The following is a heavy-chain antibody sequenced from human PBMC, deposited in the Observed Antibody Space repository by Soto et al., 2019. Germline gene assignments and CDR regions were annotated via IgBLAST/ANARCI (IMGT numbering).Heavy chain of an antibody. J-gene: IGHJ4*02. CDR1: GFTFSSHV. Sequence: QPGGSLRLSCAASGFTFSSHVMHWVRQAPGKGLEWVAIISYDGNNKYYADSVKGRFTISRDNSKNTLYLQMNSLRAEDTALYYCAKDRGRYCSGGSCYLFDYWGQGVLVTVSS. D-gene: IGHD2-15*01. CDR3: AKDRGRYCSGGSCYLFDY. V-gene: IGHV3-30*18. CDR2: ISYDGNNK.